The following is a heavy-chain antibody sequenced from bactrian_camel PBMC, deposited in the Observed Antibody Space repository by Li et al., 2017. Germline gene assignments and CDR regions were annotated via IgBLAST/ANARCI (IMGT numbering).Heavy chain of an antibody. D-gene: IGHD2*01. Sequence: QLVESGGGLVQPGGSLRLSCAASGFDFRNAAMAWVRQAPGKGREWIAGIDSRGGFQYYADSVKGRFTISQNNAKNTLYLQMNSLKPEDTAMYYCAAALFSGGHYSASYKYWGQGTQVTVS. J-gene: IGHJ4*01. V-gene: IGHV3S31*01. CDR2: IDSRGGFQ. CDR3: AAALFSGGHYSASYKY. CDR1: GFDFRNAA.